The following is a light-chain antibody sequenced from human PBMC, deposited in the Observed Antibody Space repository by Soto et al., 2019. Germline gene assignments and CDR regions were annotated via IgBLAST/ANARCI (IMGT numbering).Light chain of an antibody. CDR1: SSDVGGYKY. Sequence: QSALTQPASVSGSPGQSITISCTGTSSDVGGYKYVSWYQQHPGKAPKLMIYEVSNRPSGVSNRFSGSKSGNTASLTISGLQAEDEAYYYCCSYTSTNSRVFGGGTKLTVL. CDR3: CSYTSTNSRV. J-gene: IGLJ3*02. V-gene: IGLV2-14*01. CDR2: EVS.